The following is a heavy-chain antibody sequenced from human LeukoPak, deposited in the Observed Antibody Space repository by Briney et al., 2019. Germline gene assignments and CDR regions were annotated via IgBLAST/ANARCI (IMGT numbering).Heavy chain of an antibody. V-gene: IGHV3-48*01. CDR3: AKNTLLYTMGDGFDY. CDR2: ISSSSSTI. Sequence: GGSLRLSCAASGFTFSSYSMNWVRQAPGKGLEWVSYISSSSSTIYYADSVKGRFTISRDNAKNTLYLQMNSLRAEDTAVYYCAKNTLLYTMGDGFDYWGQGTLVTVSS. J-gene: IGHJ4*02. D-gene: IGHD5/OR15-5a*01. CDR1: GFTFSSYS.